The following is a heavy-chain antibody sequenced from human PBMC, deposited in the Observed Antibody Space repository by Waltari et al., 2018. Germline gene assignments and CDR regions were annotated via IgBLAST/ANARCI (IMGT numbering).Heavy chain of an antibody. Sequence: QVQLVQSGAEVKKPGSSVKVSCKASGGTFRSYAIRWVRQAPGQGLEWMGGIISILGTANYAQKFQGRVTITTDESTSTAYMELSSLRSEDTAVYYCARDDSSGYYPFDPWGQGTLVTVSS. D-gene: IGHD3-22*01. CDR3: ARDDSSGYYPFDP. CDR2: IISILGTA. CDR1: GGTFRSYA. V-gene: IGHV1-69*05. J-gene: IGHJ5*02.